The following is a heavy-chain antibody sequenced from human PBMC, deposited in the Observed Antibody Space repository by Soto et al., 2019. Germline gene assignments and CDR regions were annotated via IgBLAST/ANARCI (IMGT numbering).Heavy chain of an antibody. CDR1: GFTFSSYS. CDR2: ISSSSSTI. Sequence: EVQLVESGGGLVQPGGSLRLSCAASGFTFSSYSMNWVRQAPGKGLEWVSYISSSSSTIYYADSVKGRFTISRDNAKNSLYLQMNSLGAEDTAVYYCAREGGGYSYGCDYWGQGTLVTVSS. D-gene: IGHD5-18*01. J-gene: IGHJ4*02. CDR3: AREGGGYSYGCDY. V-gene: IGHV3-48*01.